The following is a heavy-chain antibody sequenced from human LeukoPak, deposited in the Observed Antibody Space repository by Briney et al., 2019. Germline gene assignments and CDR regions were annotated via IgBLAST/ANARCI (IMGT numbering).Heavy chain of an antibody. CDR3: ASTAIVAAGNILDDAFDI. CDR1: GSSFSSYF. D-gene: IGHD6-13*01. CDR2: IYYSGST. J-gene: IGHJ3*02. Sequence: SETLSLTCTVSGSSFSSYFWSWIRQPPGKGLEWIGYIYYSGSTNYNPSVKSRVAISVDTSKNQFSLKLNSVTAADTAVYFCASTAIVAAGNILDDAFDIWGQGTMVTVSS. V-gene: IGHV4-59*08.